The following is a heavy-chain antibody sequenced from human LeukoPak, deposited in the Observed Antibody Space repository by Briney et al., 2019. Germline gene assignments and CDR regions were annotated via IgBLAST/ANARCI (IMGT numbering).Heavy chain of an antibody. D-gene: IGHD5-24*01. CDR1: GYTFTSYG. J-gene: IGHJ5*02. Sequence: GASVKVSCKASGYTFTSYGISWVRQAPGQGLEWMGWISAYNGNTNYAQKFQGRVTLTRDMSTSTDYLELSSLRSEDTAVYYCARDNSVRDEAWWFNPRGQGTLVTVSS. V-gene: IGHV1-18*01. CDR3: ARDNSVRDEAWWFNP. CDR2: ISAYNGNT.